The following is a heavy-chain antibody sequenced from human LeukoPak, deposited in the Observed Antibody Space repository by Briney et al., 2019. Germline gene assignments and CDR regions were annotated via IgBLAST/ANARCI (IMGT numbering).Heavy chain of an antibody. CDR3: ARGGEDYYFDY. CDR1: GGSFSGYY. D-gene: IGHD3-16*01. V-gene: IGHV4-34*01. Sequence: SETLSLTCAVYGGSFSGYYRSWIRQPPGKGLEWIGEIGHGGSTNYNPSLKSRVTISVDTSKNQFSLKLSSVTAADTAVYFCARGGEDYYFDYWGQGTLVTVSS. CDR2: IGHGGST. J-gene: IGHJ4*02.